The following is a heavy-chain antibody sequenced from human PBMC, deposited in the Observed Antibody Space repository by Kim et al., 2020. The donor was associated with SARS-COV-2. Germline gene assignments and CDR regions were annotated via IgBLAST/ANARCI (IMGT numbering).Heavy chain of an antibody. CDR1: GFTFSSYD. V-gene: IGHV3-30*18. D-gene: IGHD3-10*01. J-gene: IGHJ6*02. CDR2: MSYDGSNK. CDR3: ANGMIRGVMYYGLDV. Sequence: GGSLRLSCAASGFTFSSYDMHWVRQAPGEGLEWVAVMSYDGSNKYYADSVKGRFTISRDNSKNTLYLQMNSLRAEDTAVYYCANGMIRGVMYYGLDVWGQGTTVTVSS.